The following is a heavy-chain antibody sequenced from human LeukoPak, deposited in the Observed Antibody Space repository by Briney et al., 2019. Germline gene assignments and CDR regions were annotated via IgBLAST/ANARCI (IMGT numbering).Heavy chain of an antibody. J-gene: IGHJ4*02. CDR2: ISRSSSYI. Sequence: GGSLRLSCAASGFTFSSYSMNWVRQAPGKGLEWVSSISRSSSYIYYADSVKGRFTISRDNAKNSLYLQMNSLRAEDTAVYYCARDRVHYYDSSGQNPFLDYWGQGTLVTVFS. D-gene: IGHD3-22*01. V-gene: IGHV3-21*01. CDR3: ARDRVHYYDSSGQNPFLDY. CDR1: GFTFSSYS.